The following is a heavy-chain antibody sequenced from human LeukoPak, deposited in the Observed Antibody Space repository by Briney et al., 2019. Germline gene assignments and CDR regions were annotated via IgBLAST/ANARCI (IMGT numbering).Heavy chain of an antibody. V-gene: IGHV3-21*01. J-gene: IGHJ4*02. CDR2: ISSRGSYT. Sequence: GGSLRLSCVASGFTFSNYAMNWVRQAPGKGLEWVSSISSRGSYTFYADSLKGRFTISRDNAKNSLYLQMNSLRAEDTAVYYCARDFVETTQRAFDYWGQGNLVTVSS. CDR1: GFTFSNYA. CDR3: ARDFVETTQRAFDY. D-gene: IGHD5-18*01.